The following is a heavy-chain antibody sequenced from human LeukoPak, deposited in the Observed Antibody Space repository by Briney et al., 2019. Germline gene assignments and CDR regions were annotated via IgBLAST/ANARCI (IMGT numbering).Heavy chain of an antibody. CDR3: AKRGVVIRVILVGFHKEAYYFDS. Sequence: GGSLRLSCAVSGITLSNYAMTWVRQAPGKGLEWVAGISGSGGGTNYADSVKGRFTISRDNSTNTLYLQMNNLRVDDTAVYFCAKRGVVIRVILVGFHKEAYYFDSWGQGALVTVSS. D-gene: IGHD3-22*01. CDR2: ISGSGGGT. CDR1: GITLSNYA. J-gene: IGHJ4*02. V-gene: IGHV3-23*01.